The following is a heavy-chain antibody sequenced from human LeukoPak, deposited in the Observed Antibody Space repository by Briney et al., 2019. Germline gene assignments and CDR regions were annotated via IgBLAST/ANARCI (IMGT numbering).Heavy chain of an antibody. D-gene: IGHD3-10*01. CDR1: GGSFSGYY. CDR2: INHSGST. Sequence: PSETLSLTCAVYGGSFSGYYWSWIRQPPGKGLEWIGEINHSGSTNYNPSLKSRVTISVDTSKNQFSLKLSSVTAADTAVYYCARHRTNTYYYGSGSGVPPGYFDYWGQGTLVTVSS. CDR3: ARHRTNTYYYGSGSGVPPGYFDY. J-gene: IGHJ4*02. V-gene: IGHV4-34*01.